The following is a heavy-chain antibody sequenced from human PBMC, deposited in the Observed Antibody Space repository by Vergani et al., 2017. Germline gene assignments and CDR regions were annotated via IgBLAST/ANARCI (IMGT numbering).Heavy chain of an antibody. V-gene: IGHV4-4*03. Sequence: QVQLQESGPGLVKPPGTLSLTCAVSGISVSSDKWWTWVRQPPGKGLEWIAEIFHDGGTNYNPSLKSRATIVLDKSKNQFSLNLNSVTAADTAVYYCAREYERGYSYGTWGQGILVTVSS. J-gene: IGHJ5*02. D-gene: IGHD5-18*01. CDR2: IFHDGGT. CDR3: AREYERGYSYGT. CDR1: GISVSSDKW.